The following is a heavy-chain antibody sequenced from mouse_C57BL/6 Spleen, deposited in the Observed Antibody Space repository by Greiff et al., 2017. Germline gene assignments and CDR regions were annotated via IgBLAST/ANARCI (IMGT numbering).Heavy chain of an antibody. CDR3: ARAANLYYYAMDY. V-gene: IGHV1-80*01. J-gene: IGHJ4*01. Sequence: VQLQESGAELVKPGASVKISCKASGYAFSSYWMNWVKQRPGKGLEWIGQIYPGDGDTNYNGKFKGKATLTADKSSSTAYMQLSSLTSEDSAVYFCARAANLYYYAMDYWGQGTSVTVSS. D-gene: IGHD6-5*01. CDR2: IYPGDGDT. CDR1: GYAFSSYW.